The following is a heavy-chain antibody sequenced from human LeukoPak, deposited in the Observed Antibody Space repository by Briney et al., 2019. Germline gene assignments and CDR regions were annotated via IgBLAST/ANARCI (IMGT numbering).Heavy chain of an antibody. J-gene: IGHJ4*02. D-gene: IGHD1-26*01. CDR2: ITPILGIA. Sequence: SVKVSCKASGGTFSSYTISWVRQAPGQGLEWMGRITPILGIANYAQKFQGRVTITADKSTSTAYMELSSLRSEDTAVYYCARTLGELIFDYWGQGTLVTVSS. CDR3: ARTLGELIFDY. V-gene: IGHV1-69*02. CDR1: GGTFSSYT.